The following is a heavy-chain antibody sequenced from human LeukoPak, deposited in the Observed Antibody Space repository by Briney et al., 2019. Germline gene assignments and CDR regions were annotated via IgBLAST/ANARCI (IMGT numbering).Heavy chain of an antibody. Sequence: GASVKVSCKTSGYTFTSYGITWVRQAPGKGLEWMGWISAYNGNIDYAQNLQGRVTMTTDTSTSTAYMELRSLRSDDTAVYYCTIMTHCTGGTCYYYDHWGQGTMVAVSS. CDR3: TIMTHCTGGTCYYYDH. CDR2: ISAYNGNI. D-gene: IGHD2-15*01. J-gene: IGHJ4*02. CDR1: GYTFTSYG. V-gene: IGHV1-18*01.